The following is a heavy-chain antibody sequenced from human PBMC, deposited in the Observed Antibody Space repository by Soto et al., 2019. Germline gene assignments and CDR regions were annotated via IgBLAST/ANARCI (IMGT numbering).Heavy chain of an antibody. CDR3: ATPACAATGCSPSHNLDH. CDR1: GGTFVRHV. CDR2: INPLSGIS. V-gene: IGHV1-69*09. D-gene: IGHD2-2*01. Sequence: QVQLVQSGAEVKKPESSVKVSCKTSGGTFVRHVISWVRQAPGQGPEWMGKINPLSGISNYAQKFQDRVTFTADTDSSTAYMELSSLRSDDTAVYYCATPACAATGCSPSHNLDHWGQGTLVTVSS. J-gene: IGHJ4*02.